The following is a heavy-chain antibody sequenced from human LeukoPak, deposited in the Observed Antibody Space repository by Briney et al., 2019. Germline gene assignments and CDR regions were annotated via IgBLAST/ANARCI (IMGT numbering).Heavy chain of an antibody. J-gene: IGHJ6*02. CDR1: GFTISTYA. Sequence: GGSLRLSCAASGFTISTYAMHWVRQTPGKGLEWVAVISYDGSNKYYADSVKGRFTISRDNSKNTLYLQMNSLRAEDTAVYYCARGGYVGIYYYYGMDVWGQGTTVTVSS. CDR3: ARGGYVGIYYYYGMDV. D-gene: IGHD6-13*01. CDR2: ISYDGSNK. V-gene: IGHV3-30-3*01.